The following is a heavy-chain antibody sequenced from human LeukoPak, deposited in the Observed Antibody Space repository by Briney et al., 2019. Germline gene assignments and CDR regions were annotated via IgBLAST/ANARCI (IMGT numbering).Heavy chain of an antibody. CDR3: ARDRVDYYDSSGYPIYGMDV. Sequence: PGGSLRLSCAASGFTVSSDYMSWVRQAPGKGLEWVSVIYSGGSTYYADSVKDRFTISRDNSKNTLYLQMNSLRAEDTAVYYCARDRVDYYDSSGYPIYGMDVWGQGTTVTVSS. D-gene: IGHD3-22*01. V-gene: IGHV3-66*01. CDR2: IYSGGST. J-gene: IGHJ6*02. CDR1: GFTVSSDY.